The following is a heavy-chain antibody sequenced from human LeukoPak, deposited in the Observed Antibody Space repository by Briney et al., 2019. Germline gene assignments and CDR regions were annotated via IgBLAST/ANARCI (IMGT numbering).Heavy chain of an antibody. CDR3: VTGTGRAFDI. CDR2: IYPGDSDT. Sequence: GESLKISCKGSGYSFTSYWIGWVRQMPGKSLEWMGVIYPGDSDTRYSPSFQGQVTVSADKSINTAYLQWSSLKASDTAMYYCVTGTGRAFDIWGQGTMVTVSS. J-gene: IGHJ3*02. V-gene: IGHV5-51*01. D-gene: IGHD1-1*01. CDR1: GYSFTSYW.